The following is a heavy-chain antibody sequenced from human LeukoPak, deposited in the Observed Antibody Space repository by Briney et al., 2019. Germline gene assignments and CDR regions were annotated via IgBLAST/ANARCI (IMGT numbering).Heavy chain of an antibody. Sequence: SETLSLTCTVSGGSISSYYWSWIRQPPGKGLEWIGYIYYSGSTNYNPSFKSRVTISVDTSKNQFSLKLSSVTAADTAVYYCARLTSSSWYGNYYYGMDVWGQGTTVTVSS. V-gene: IGHV4-59*01. D-gene: IGHD6-13*01. CDR1: GGSISSYY. CDR3: ARLTSSSWYGNYYYGMDV. J-gene: IGHJ6*02. CDR2: IYYSGST.